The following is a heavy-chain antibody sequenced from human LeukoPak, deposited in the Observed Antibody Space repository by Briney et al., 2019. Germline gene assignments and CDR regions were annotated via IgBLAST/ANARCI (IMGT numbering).Heavy chain of an antibody. CDR2: IYYSGST. CDR1: GGSISSSSYY. J-gene: IGHJ4*02. CDR3: AKSGVYYPTYYFDY. Sequence: PSETLSLTCTVSGGSISSSSYYWSWIRQPPGKGLEWIGYIYYSGSTNYNPSLKSRVTMSVDTSKNQFSLKLSSVTVADTAVYYCAKSGVYYPTYYFDYWGQGTLVTVSS. D-gene: IGHD3-10*01. V-gene: IGHV4-61*01.